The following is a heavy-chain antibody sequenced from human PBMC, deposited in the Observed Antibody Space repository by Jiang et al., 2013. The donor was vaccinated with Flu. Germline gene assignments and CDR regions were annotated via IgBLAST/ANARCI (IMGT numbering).Heavy chain of an antibody. CDR2: ISYDGSNK. Sequence: VQLLESGGGVVQPGRSLRLSCAASGFTFGNYNMHWVRQAPGKGLEWVAVISYDGSNKYYADSVKGRFTISRDNSKNTLYLQMNSLRAEDTAVYYCAKYTLSGWSRPIDYWG. CDR3: AKYTLSGWSRPIDY. V-gene: IGHV3-30*18. CDR1: GFTFGNYN. D-gene: IGHD6-19*01. J-gene: IGHJ4*01.